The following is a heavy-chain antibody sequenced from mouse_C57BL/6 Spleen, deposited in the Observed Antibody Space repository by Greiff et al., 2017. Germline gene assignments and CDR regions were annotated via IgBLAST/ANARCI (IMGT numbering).Heavy chain of an antibody. CDR3: ARAPRFITTVVGFDY. Sequence: VQLQQSGAELVKPGASVKISCKASGYAFSSYWMNWVKQRPGKGLEWIGQIYPGDGDTNYNGKFKGKATLTADKSSSTAYMQLSSLTSEDSAVYFCARAPRFITTVVGFDYWGQGTTLTVSS. CDR1: GYAFSSYW. J-gene: IGHJ2*01. CDR2: IYPGDGDT. V-gene: IGHV1-80*01. D-gene: IGHD1-1*01.